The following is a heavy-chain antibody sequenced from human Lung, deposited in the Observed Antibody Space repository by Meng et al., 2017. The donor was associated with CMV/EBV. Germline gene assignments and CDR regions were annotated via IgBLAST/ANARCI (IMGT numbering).Heavy chain of an antibody. D-gene: IGHD3-22*01. Sequence: SVKVSXKASGYTFTDHYMHWVRQAPGQGLEWMGWINPDSGGTLYAHKFQGRVTVTRDTSISTAYMELSSLRSDDTAVYYCARESDSSGSNGYFDYWGQGTXVTVSS. J-gene: IGHJ4*02. CDR2: INPDSGGT. CDR3: ARESDSSGSNGYFDY. V-gene: IGHV1-2*02. CDR1: GYTFTDHY.